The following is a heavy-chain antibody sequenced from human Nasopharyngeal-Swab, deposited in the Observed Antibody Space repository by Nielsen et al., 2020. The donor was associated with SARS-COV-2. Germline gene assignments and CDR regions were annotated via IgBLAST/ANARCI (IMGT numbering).Heavy chain of an antibody. D-gene: IGHD3-3*01. CDR1: GFPFSSYS. V-gene: IGHV3-48*02. Sequence: GGSLRLSCAASGFPFSSYSMNWVRQAPGKGLECVSYISSSSSTIYYADSVKGRFTISRDNAKNSLYLQMNSLRDEDTAVYYCARDGRFLEWQINIYGMDVWGQGTTVTVSS. CDR2: ISSSSSTI. CDR3: ARDGRFLEWQINIYGMDV. J-gene: IGHJ6*02.